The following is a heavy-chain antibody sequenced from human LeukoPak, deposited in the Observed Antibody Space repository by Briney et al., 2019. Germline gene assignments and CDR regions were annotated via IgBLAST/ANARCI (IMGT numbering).Heavy chain of an antibody. CDR2: ISGSGDNT. CDR3: ARDPAAMAYGDY. J-gene: IGHJ4*02. D-gene: IGHD5-18*01. Sequence: GGSLRLSCTASGFAFSSYAMSWVRQAPGKGLEWVSSISGSGDNTYFADSVRGRFSISRDNSRNTMYLQMNTLRAEDTAVYYCARDPAAMAYGDYWGQGTLVTVSS. CDR1: GFAFSSYA. V-gene: IGHV3-23*01.